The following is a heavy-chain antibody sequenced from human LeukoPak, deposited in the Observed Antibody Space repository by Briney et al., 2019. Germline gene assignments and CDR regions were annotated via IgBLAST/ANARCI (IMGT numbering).Heavy chain of an antibody. CDR2: IIPIFGTA. D-gene: IGHD6-19*01. CDR3: AREGSSGWYGWYFDL. CDR1: GYTFTSYY. Sequence: ASVKVSCKASGYTFTSYYMHWVRQAPGQGLEWMGGIIPIFGTANYAQKFQGRVTITADESTSTAYMELSSLRSEDTAVYYCAREGSSGWYGWYFDLWGRGTLVTVSS. V-gene: IGHV1-69*13. J-gene: IGHJ2*01.